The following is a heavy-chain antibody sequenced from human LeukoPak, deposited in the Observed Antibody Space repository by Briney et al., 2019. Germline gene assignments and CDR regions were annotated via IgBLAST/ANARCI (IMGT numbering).Heavy chain of an antibody. CDR2: IYPGDSDI. CDR3: ASRGEGYYFDY. J-gene: IGHJ4*02. CDR1: GYSFTTYC. D-gene: IGHD2-21*01. Sequence: SRESLKISCMGTGYSFTTYCIGWVRHVPGKGLDWIGIIYPGDSDIRYSPSFQGQVTISADKSISSAYLQWTSLKASDTAMYYCASRGEGYYFDYWGQGTLVTVSS. V-gene: IGHV5-51*01.